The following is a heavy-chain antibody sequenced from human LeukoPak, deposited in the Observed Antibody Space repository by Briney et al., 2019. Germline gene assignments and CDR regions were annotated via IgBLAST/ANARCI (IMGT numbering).Heavy chain of an antibody. CDR2: ITGGGSTT. CDR3: ARESPVAATGRSWFDS. CDR1: GFTFSSYA. D-gene: IGHD6-13*01. J-gene: IGHJ5*01. V-gene: IGHV3-23*01. Sequence: GGSLRLSCAASGFTFSSYAMSWVRQAPRKGLEWVSTITGGGSTTYYADSVKGRFTISRDNSKNTLYLQMNSLRAEDTALYYCARESPVAATGRSWFDSWGQGTLVTVSS.